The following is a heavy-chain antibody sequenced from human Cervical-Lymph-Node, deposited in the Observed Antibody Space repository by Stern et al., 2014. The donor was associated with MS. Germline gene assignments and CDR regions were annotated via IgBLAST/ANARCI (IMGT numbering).Heavy chain of an antibody. Sequence: QVQLVQSGAEVMQPASSVKVSCKASGGSFSKFPSSWVRKAPGQGHEWMGGIFPVFGTPTYAQEFRGRFTITADVSTSTVYMELSSLRSDDTAVYYCALSSETSDRWYSLGYDLWGQGTLVTVSS. CDR1: GGSFSKFP. CDR2: IFPVFGTP. V-gene: IGHV1-69*01. CDR3: ALSSETSDRWYSLGYDL. D-gene: IGHD6-13*01. J-gene: IGHJ5*02.